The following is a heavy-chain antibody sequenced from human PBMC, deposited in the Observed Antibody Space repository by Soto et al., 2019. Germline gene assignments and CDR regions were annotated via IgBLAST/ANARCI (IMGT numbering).Heavy chain of an antibody. CDR1: GFTFSSND. V-gene: IGHV3-23*01. CDR2: ISASGRSL. D-gene: IGHD2-2*01. Sequence: EVQLLESGGGLIQPGGSLRLSCAASGFTFSSNDMSWVRQAPGKGLEWASSISASGRSLFYADAVKGRFTISRDNSKNTLYPQMSSLTAEDTAVYYCAKGTSKLDYWGQGTLVTVSS. CDR3: AKGTSKLDY. J-gene: IGHJ4*02.